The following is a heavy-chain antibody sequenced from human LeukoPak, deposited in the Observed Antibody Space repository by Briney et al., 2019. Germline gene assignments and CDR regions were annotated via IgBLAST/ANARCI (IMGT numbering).Heavy chain of an antibody. V-gene: IGHV3-23*01. Sequence: PGGSLRLSCAPSGFSFTSYAMTCLRQAPGKGLEWVSSISGSGDHIYYADSVKGRFTISRDYSKNTLFLQMSGLRADDTAVYFCAKTAAGSSWYWAIDYWGQGTLVTVSS. J-gene: IGHJ4*02. D-gene: IGHD6-13*01. CDR3: AKTAAGSSWYWAIDY. CDR1: GFSFTSYA. CDR2: ISGSGDHI.